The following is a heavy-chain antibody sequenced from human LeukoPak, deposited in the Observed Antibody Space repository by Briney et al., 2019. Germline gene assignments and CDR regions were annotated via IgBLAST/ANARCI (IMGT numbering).Heavy chain of an antibody. CDR3: VRGAYYYAY. Sequence: TSSHYWSWVRQTPGKGLEGVANIKQDGSEKYYVDSVKGRFSISRDNVKNALYLQMNSLRVDDTGIYYCVRGAYYYAYWGQGALVTVSS. J-gene: IGHJ4*02. V-gene: IGHV3-7*01. CDR2: IKQDGSEK. D-gene: IGHD3-10*01. CDR1: TSSHYW.